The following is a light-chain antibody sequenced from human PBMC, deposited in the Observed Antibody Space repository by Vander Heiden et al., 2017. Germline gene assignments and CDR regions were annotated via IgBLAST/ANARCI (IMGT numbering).Light chain of an antibody. CDR1: ALPKQY. V-gene: IGLV3-25*03. CDR2: KDS. J-gene: IGLJ1*01. CDR3: QSADSSGTFPYV. Sequence: SYELTQPPSVSVSPRQTARITCSGDALPKQYAYWYQQKPGQAPVLVIYKDSERPSGIPERFSCSSSGTTVTLIISGVQAEDEADYYCQSADSSGTFPYVFGTGTKVTVL.